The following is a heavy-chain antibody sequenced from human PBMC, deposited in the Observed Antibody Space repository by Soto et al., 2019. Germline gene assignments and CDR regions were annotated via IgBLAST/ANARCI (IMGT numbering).Heavy chain of an antibody. D-gene: IGHD3-10*01. Sequence: QVQLQQWGAGLLKPSETLSLTCAVYGGSFSGYYWSWIRQPPGKGLEWIGEINHSGSTNYNPSLKSRVTTAVDPSKNQFSRKLSSVTAADTAVYYCARGRITMVRGVTGGYFDYWGQGTLVTVSS. CDR1: GGSFSGYY. CDR2: INHSGST. J-gene: IGHJ4*02. CDR3: ARGRITMVRGVTGGYFDY. V-gene: IGHV4-34*01.